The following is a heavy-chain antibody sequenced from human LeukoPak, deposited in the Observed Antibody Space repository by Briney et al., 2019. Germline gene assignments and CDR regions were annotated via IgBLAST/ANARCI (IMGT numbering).Heavy chain of an antibody. V-gene: IGHV1-2*02. CDR1: GYPFTGYY. D-gene: IGHD2-2*01. CDR2: INPNSGFT. CDR3: ARLADCSSSSCRSFDY. Sequence: ASVKVSCKASGYPFTGYYLHWVRQAPGQGLEWMGWINPNSGFTNYAQKFQGRVTMTRDTSISTAYMELSRLRSDDKAVYYCARLADCSSSSCRSFDYWGQGTLVTVSS. J-gene: IGHJ4*02.